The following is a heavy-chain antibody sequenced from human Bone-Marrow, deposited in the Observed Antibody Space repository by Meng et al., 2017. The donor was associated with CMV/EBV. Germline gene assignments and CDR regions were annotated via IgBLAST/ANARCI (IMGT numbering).Heavy chain of an antibody. D-gene: IGHD3-16*02. CDR1: GGSISSGDYY. CDR3: ARESGRSYRFFDY. V-gene: IGHV4-30-4*08. J-gene: IGHJ4*02. CDR2: IYYSGST. Sequence: SETLSLTCTVSGGSISSGDYYWSWIRQPPGQGLEWIGYIYYSGSTYYNPSLKSRVTISVDTSKNQFSLKLSSVTAADTAVYYCARESGRSYRFFDYWGQGTLVTV.